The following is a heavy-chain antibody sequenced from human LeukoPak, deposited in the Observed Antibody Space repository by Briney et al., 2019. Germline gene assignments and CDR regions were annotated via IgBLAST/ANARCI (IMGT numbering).Heavy chain of an antibody. V-gene: IGHV3-23*01. CDR1: GFTFSSYA. CDR3: AKEAHDVAARTQSPHFDY. CDR2: ISGSGGST. Sequence: GGSLRLSCAASGFTFSSYAMSWVRQAPGKGLEWVSAISGSGGSTYYADSVKGRFTISRDNSKNTPYLQMNSLRAEDTAVYYCAKEAHDVAARTQSPHFDYWGQGTLVTVSS. D-gene: IGHD6-6*01. J-gene: IGHJ4*02.